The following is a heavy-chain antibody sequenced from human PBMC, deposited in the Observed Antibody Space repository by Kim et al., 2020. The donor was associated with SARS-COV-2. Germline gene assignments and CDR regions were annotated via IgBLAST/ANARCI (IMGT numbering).Heavy chain of an antibody. CDR1: GGTFSSYA. D-gene: IGHD3-22*01. CDR3: ARVTSPYYYDPTYYFDY. CDR2: IIPIFGTA. J-gene: IGHJ4*02. V-gene: IGHV1-69*13. Sequence: SVKVSCKASGGTFSSYAISWLRQAPGQGLEWMGGIIPIFGTANYAQKFQGRVTITADESTSTAYMELSSLRSEDTAVYYCARVTSPYYYDPTYYFDYWGQGTLVTVSS.